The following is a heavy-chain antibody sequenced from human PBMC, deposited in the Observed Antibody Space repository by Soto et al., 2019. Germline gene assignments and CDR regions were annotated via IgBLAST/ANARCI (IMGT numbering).Heavy chain of an antibody. CDR2: INQDGSEK. D-gene: IGHD2-15*01. CDR1: GFTFSNYY. V-gene: IGHV3-7*05. J-gene: IGHJ3*02. Sequence: EVQLVESGGGSVQPGGSLRLSCAASGFTFSNYYMTWVRQAPGKGLQWVASINQDGSEKYSVDSVKGRFTISRDNGKNSVYLQMNSLRVEDTAVYYCARYVGEIWGHGTKVTVSS. CDR3: ARYVGEI.